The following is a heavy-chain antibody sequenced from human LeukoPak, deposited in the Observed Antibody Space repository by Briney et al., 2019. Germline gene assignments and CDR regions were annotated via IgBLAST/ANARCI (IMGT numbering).Heavy chain of an antibody. CDR1: GYTFTSHD. Sequence: ASVKVSCKASGYTFTSHDIQWVRQAPGQGLEWMGIINPNGGSTSYAPKFQGRLTVTRDMSTSTVYMELSGLTSEDTAVYYCERALTRSLERSFDYWGRGTLVTVSS. V-gene: IGHV1-46*01. CDR3: ERALTRSLERSFDY. D-gene: IGHD3-3*01. J-gene: IGHJ4*02. CDR2: INPNGGST.